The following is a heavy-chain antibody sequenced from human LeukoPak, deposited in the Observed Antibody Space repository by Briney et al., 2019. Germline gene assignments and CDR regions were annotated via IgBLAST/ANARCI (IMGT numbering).Heavy chain of an antibody. V-gene: IGHV3-21*01. CDR3: ARDPYDRWSGYCDY. J-gene: IGHJ4*02. CDR1: GFTFSSYS. CDR2: ISSSSSYI. D-gene: IGHD3-3*01. Sequence: GGSLRLSCAASGFTFSSYSMNWVRQAPGKGLEWVSSISSSSSYIYYADSVKGRFTISRDNAKNSLYLQMNSLRAEDTAVYYCARDPYDRWSGYCDYWGQGTLVTVSS.